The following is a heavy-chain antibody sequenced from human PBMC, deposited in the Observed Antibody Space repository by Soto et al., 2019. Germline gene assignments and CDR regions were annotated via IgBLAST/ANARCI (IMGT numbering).Heavy chain of an antibody. CDR3: ARSPRSSPYFDY. V-gene: IGHV5-51*01. CDR2: IYPGDHET. Sequence: GESLKLSCQFSGYTFSNFWIGWVRQLPGKGLEWMGIIYPGDHETRYSPSFHGKVTISADKSINTAYLQWNSLEASDTAFYFCARSPRSSPYFDYWGQGALVTVSS. CDR1: GYTFSNFW. D-gene: IGHD6-13*01. J-gene: IGHJ4*02.